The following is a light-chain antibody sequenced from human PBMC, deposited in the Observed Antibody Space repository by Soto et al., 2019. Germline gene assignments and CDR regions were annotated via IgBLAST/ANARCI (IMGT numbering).Light chain of an antibody. CDR2: EVS. J-gene: IGKJ1*01. CDR1: QSVSSY. Sequence: EIVLTQSPATLSLSPGERATLSCRASQSVSSYLAWYQQKPGQAPRLLIYEVSTLQSGVPSRFSGSGSGTEFTLTISSLQPDDFATYYCQQYNTFWTFGPGTKVDIK. V-gene: IGKV3-11*01. CDR3: QQYNTFWT.